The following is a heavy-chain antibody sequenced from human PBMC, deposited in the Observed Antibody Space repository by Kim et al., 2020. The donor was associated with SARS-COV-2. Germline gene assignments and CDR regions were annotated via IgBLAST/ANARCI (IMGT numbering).Heavy chain of an antibody. CDR1: GFTFSSYG. CDR3: ARDQSGYSSGRCDY. D-gene: IGHD6-19*01. V-gene: IGHV3-33*01. CDR2: IWYDGSNK. Sequence: GGSLRLSCAASGFTFSSYGMHWVRQAPGKGLEWVAVIWYDGSNKYYADSVKDRFTISRDNSKNTLYLQMNSLRAEDTAVYYCARDQSGYSSGRCDYWGQGTLVTVSS. J-gene: IGHJ4*02.